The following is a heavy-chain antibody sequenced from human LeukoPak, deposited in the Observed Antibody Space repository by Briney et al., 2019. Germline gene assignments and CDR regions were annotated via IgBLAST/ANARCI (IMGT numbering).Heavy chain of an antibody. Sequence: ASVKVSCKASGYTFTNYYMHWVRQAPGQGLEWMGIINPSGGSTSYAQKFQGRVTMTRDTSTSTVYMELSSLRSEDTAVYYCVADPYYDRSGPPRWFDPWGQGTLVTVSS. CDR2: INPSGGST. D-gene: IGHD3-22*01. CDR3: VADPYYDRSGPPRWFDP. CDR1: GYTFTNYY. V-gene: IGHV1-46*01. J-gene: IGHJ5*02.